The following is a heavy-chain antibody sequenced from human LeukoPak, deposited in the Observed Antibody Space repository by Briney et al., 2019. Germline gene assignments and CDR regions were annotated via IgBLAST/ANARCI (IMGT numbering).Heavy chain of an antibody. CDR2: INPNSGGT. Sequence: ASVKVSCKASGYTFTSYYMHWVRQAPGQGLEWMGWINPNSGGTNYAQKFQGRVTMTRDTSISTAYMELSRLRSDDTAVYYCASFRYYDSSGPPDSWGQGTLVTVSS. D-gene: IGHD3-22*01. CDR3: ASFRYYDSSGPPDS. V-gene: IGHV1-2*02. J-gene: IGHJ4*02. CDR1: GYTFTSYY.